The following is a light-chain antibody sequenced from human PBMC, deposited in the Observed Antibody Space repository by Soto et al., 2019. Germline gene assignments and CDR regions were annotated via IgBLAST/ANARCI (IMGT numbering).Light chain of an antibody. V-gene: IGKV3-15*01. Sequence: EIVMTQSPDTLSMSPGERATLSCRASQSVGSKLVWYQQKPGQAPRLLIYGASTRATGIPARFSGSGSGTEFTLTISSLQSEDFAVYFCQHYNDWPPLYTFGQGTKLEIK. J-gene: IGKJ2*01. CDR3: QHYNDWPPLYT. CDR1: QSVGSK. CDR2: GAS.